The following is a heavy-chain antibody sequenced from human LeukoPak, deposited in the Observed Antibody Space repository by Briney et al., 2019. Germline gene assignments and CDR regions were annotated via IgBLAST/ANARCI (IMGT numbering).Heavy chain of an antibody. CDR3: ASSPYCSSTSCYYWYFDL. D-gene: IGHD2-2*01. V-gene: IGHV3-21*01. CDR1: GFTFSSYS. J-gene: IGHJ2*01. Sequence: GGSLRLSCAASGFTFSSYSMNWVRQAPGKGLEWVSSISSSSSYIYYADSVKGRFTISRDNAKNSLYLQMNSLRAEDTAVYYCASSPYCSSTSCYYWYFDLWGRGTLVTVSS. CDR2: ISSSSSYI.